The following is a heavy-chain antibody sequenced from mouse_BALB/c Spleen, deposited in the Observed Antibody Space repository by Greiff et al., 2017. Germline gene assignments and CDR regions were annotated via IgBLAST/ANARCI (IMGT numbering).Heavy chain of an antibody. J-gene: IGHJ3*01. CDR3: TSYGSL. D-gene: IGHD1-1*01. CDR2: ISSGGSYT. Sequence: EVQRVESGGGLVKPGGSLKLSCAASGFTFSSYTMSWVRQTPEKRLEWVATISSGGSYTYYPDSVKGRFTISRDNAKNTLYLQMSSLKSEDTAMYYCTSYGSLWGQGTLVTVSA. V-gene: IGHV5-6-4*01. CDR1: GFTFSSYT.